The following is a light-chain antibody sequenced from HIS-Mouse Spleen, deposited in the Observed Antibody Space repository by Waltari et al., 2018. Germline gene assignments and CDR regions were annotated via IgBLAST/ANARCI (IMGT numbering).Light chain of an antibody. J-gene: IGLJ2*01. V-gene: IGLV2-23*01. CDR3: CSYAGSSTVV. Sequence: QSALPQPASVFGSPGRPITISCPGTTSVVGSYNLVSWYQQPPAKAPKLRIYGGSKRPSGVSNRFSGSKSGNTASLTISGLQAEDEADYYCCSYAGSSTVVFGGGTKLTVL. CDR2: GGS. CDR1: TSVVGSYNL.